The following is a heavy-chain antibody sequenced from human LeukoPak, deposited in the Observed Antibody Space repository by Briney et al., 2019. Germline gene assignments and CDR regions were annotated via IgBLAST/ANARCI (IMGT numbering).Heavy chain of an antibody. CDR2: IKQDGGER. J-gene: IGHJ4*02. V-gene: IGHV3-7*01. CDR3: AMIEQVVSNVEGGY. D-gene: IGHD6-6*01. Sequence: PGGSLRLSCAASGFTFSGYWMSWVRQAPGKGLEWVANIKQDGGERYYVDSVKGRFTISRDNAKNSLYLQMNSLRAEGTAVYFCAMIEQVVSNVEGGYWGQGALVTVSS. CDR1: GFTFSGYW.